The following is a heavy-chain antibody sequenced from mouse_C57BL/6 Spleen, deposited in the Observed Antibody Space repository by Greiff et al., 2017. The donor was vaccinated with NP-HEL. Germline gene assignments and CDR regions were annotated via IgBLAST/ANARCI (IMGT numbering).Heavy chain of an antibody. CDR3: AILYYSNPYYAMDY. Sequence: VQVVESGPGLVAPSQSLSITCTVSGFSFTSYGVDWVRQPPGKGLEWLGVIWGGGSTNYNSALMSRLSISKDNSKSQVFLKMNSLQTDDTAMYYCAILYYSNPYYAMDYWGQGTSVTVSS. V-gene: IGHV2-9*01. CDR2: IWGGGST. D-gene: IGHD2-5*01. CDR1: GFSFTSYG. J-gene: IGHJ4*01.